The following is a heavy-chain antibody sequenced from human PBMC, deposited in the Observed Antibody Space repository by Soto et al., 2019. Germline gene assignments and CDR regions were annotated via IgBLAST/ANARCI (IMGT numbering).Heavy chain of an antibody. CDR2: ISGSGGST. Sequence: LGLSCAASGFTFSSYAMICVRQAPGKGLEWVSAISGSGGSTYYADSVKGRFTISRDNSKNTLYLQMNSLRAEDTAVYYCAKKAAAGFDYWGQGTLVTVSS. CDR1: GFTFSSYA. V-gene: IGHV3-23*01. J-gene: IGHJ4*02. D-gene: IGHD6-13*01. CDR3: AKKAAAGFDY.